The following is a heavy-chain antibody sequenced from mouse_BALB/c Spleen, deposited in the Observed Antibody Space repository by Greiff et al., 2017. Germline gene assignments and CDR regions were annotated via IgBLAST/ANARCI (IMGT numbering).Heavy chain of an antibody. CDR2: IRSKSNNYAT. CDR1: GFTFNTYA. V-gene: IGHV10-3*03. CDR3: VRENGNYNPDYYYAKDY. Sequence: DVKLEESGGGLVQPKGSLKLSCAASGFTFNTYAMHWVCQAPGEGLEWVARIRSKSNNYATYYADSVKDRFTISRDDSQSMLYLQMNNLKTEDTAMYYCVRENGNYNPDYYYAKDYWGQGTSVTVSS. J-gene: IGHJ4*01. D-gene: IGHD2-1*01.